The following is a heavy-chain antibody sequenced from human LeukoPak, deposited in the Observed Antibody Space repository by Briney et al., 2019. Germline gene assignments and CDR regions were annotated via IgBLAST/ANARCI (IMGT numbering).Heavy chain of an antibody. J-gene: IGHJ3*02. Sequence: GASVKVSCKASGYTFTGYYMHWVRQAPGQGLEWMGGIIPIFGTANYAQKFQGRVTITADKSTSTAYMELSSLRSEDTAVYYCARVVGGIFGVVIMASSREGAFDIWAKGQWSPSLQ. D-gene: IGHD3-3*01. CDR3: ARVVGGIFGVVIMASSREGAFDI. CDR1: GYTFTGYY. V-gene: IGHV1-69*06. CDR2: IIPIFGTA.